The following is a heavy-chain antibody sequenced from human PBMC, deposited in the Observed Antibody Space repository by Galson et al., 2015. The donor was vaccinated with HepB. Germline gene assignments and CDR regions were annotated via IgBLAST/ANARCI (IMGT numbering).Heavy chain of an antibody. CDR1: GGTFSSYG. Sequence: SVKVSCKASGGTFSSYGVSWVRQAPGQGLEWMGGIIPIFPVANYAQKFQGRVTITADESTSTAYMELSSLRSEDTAVYYCARSRGDGSVVARYRYFDLWGRGTLVAGSS. CDR2: IIPIFPVA. J-gene: IGHJ2*01. CDR3: ARSRGDGSVVARYRYFDL. V-gene: IGHV1-69*13. D-gene: IGHD2-15*01.